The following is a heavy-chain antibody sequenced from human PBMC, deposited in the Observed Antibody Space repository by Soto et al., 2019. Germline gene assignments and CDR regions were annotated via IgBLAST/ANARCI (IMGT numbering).Heavy chain of an antibody. V-gene: IGHV4-34*01. D-gene: IGHD3-9*01. CDR3: ARAHGRLVIRYNWFDP. J-gene: IGHJ5*02. CDR2: INHSGST. Sequence: PSETLSLTCAVYGGSFSGYYWSWIRQPPGKGLEWIGEINHSGSTTYNPALKSRVTISVDTSKNQFSLKLSSLTAADSALYFFARAHGRLVIRYNWFDPWGQGTLVTVSS. CDR1: GGSFSGYY.